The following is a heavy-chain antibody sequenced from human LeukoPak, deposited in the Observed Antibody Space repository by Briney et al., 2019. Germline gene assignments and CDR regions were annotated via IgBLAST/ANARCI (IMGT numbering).Heavy chain of an antibody. J-gene: IGHJ4*02. CDR2: ISGSGISI. CDR3: AKNLRDGIAAYEY. V-gene: IGHV3-23*01. D-gene: IGHD6-13*01. Sequence: GGSLRLSCVASRFTFSSYAMTWVRQAPGKGLEWFSAISGSGISIYYAESVKGRFTFSRDNSKNTLYLQMNSLRAEDTAVYYCAKNLRDGIAAYEYWGQGTLVTVSS. CDR1: RFTFSSYA.